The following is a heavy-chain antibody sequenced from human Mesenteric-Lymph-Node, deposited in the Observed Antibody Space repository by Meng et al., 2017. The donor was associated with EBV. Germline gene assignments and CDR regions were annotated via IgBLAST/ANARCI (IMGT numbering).Heavy chain of an antibody. Sequence: HPVESXGAVVQPGGSLRRSCAASEFTFSSYWMHWVRQAPGEGLVWVSRINEDGATTTYADSVKGRFTISRDNAKNTLYLQMNSLRAEDTAVYYCSRDLAGSDDYWGQGTLVNVSS. V-gene: IGHV3-74*03. CDR3: SRDLAGSDDY. D-gene: IGHD1-14*01. CDR1: EFTFSSYW. CDR2: INEDGATT. J-gene: IGHJ4*02.